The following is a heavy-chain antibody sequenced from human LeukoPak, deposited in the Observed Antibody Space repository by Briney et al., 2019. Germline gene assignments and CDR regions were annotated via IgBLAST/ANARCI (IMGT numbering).Heavy chain of an antibody. CDR2: IYYSGST. J-gene: IGHJ4*02. Sequence: SETLSLTCAVYGGSFSGYYWSWIRQHPGKGLEWIGYIYYSGSTYYNPSLKSRVTISVDTSKNQFSLKLSSVTAADTAVYYCAREGGAAASVYYFDYWGQGTLVTVSS. CDR1: GGSFSGYY. CDR3: AREGGAAASVYYFDY. D-gene: IGHD6-13*01. V-gene: IGHV4-31*11.